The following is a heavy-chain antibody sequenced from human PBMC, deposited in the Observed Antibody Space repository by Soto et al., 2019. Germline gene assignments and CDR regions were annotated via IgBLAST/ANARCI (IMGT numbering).Heavy chain of an antibody. D-gene: IGHD6-13*01. J-gene: IGHJ4*02. CDR1: GFTFSSYA. CDR3: ARIGQQSNVDY. Sequence: GGSLRLSCAASGFTFSSYAMSWVRQAPGKGLEWVSSISGSGSSTYYADSVRGRFTFFRDNSKNTLFLQMNSLRADDTAVYYCARIGQQSNVDYWGQGTLVTVSS. V-gene: IGHV3-23*01. CDR2: ISGSGSST.